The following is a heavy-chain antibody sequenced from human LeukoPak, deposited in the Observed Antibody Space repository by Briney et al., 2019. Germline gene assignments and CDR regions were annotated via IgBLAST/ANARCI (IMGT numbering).Heavy chain of an antibody. CDR3: ARALSWTTESYYYMDV. V-gene: IGHV1-8*01. CDR2: MNPHSGNT. Sequence: ASVKVSCKASGYTFTSYDINWVRQATGQGLEWMGWMNPHSGNTGYAQKLQGRVTMTKNTSITTAYMELSSLRSEDTAVYYCARALSWTTESYYYMDVWGKGTTVTVSS. J-gene: IGHJ6*03. D-gene: IGHD3/OR15-3a*01. CDR1: GYTFTSYD.